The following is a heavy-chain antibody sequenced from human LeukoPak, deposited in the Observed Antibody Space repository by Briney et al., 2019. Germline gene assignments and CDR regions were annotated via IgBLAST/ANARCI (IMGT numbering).Heavy chain of an antibody. Sequence: SGGSLRLSCAASGFTFSSYAMSWVRQAPGKGLEWVSAISGSGGSTYYADSVKGRFTISRDNSKNTLYLQMNSLRAEDTAVYYCAKTRYCSSTSCKYYYYYYMDVWGKGTTVTVSS. CDR2: ISGSGGST. J-gene: IGHJ6*03. CDR1: GFTFSSYA. V-gene: IGHV3-23*01. D-gene: IGHD2-2*01. CDR3: AKTRYCSSTSCKYYYYYYMDV.